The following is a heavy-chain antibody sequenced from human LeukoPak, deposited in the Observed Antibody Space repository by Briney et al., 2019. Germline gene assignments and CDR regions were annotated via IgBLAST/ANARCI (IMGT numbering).Heavy chain of an antibody. Sequence: GGSLRLSCAASGFTFSSYWMHWVRPAPGKGLVWVSRINSDGSSTSYADSVKGRFTISRDNSKNTLYLQMNSLRAEDTAVYYCARVGDDGSGSYYLLNYYYYMDVWGKGTTVTVS. CDR1: GFTFSSYW. J-gene: IGHJ6*03. CDR3: ARVGDDGSGSYYLLNYYYYMDV. V-gene: IGHV3-74*01. D-gene: IGHD3-10*01. CDR2: INSDGSST.